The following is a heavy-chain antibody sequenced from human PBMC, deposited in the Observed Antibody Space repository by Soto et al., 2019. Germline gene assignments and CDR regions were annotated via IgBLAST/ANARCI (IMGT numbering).Heavy chain of an antibody. CDR2: IYPGDSDT. V-gene: IGHV5-51*01. D-gene: IGHD3-3*01. Sequence: GESLKISCKGSGYSFTSYWIGWVRQMPGKGLEWMGIIYPGDSDTRYSPSFQGQVTISADKSISTAYPQWSSLKASDTAMYYFASARHDFWSGYGMDVWGQGTTVTVSS. J-gene: IGHJ6*02. CDR1: GYSFTSYW. CDR3: ASARHDFWSGYGMDV.